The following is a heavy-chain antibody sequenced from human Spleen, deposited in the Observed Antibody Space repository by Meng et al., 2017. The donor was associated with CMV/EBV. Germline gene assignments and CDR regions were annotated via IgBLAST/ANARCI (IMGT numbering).Heavy chain of an antibody. Sequence: GESLKISCAASGFTFSSYWMHWVRQAPGKGLVWVSRINSDGSSTGYADSVKGRFTISRDNAKNTLYLQMNSLRGEDTAVYYCARGISKYFYGMDVWGQGTTVTVSS. CDR2: INSDGSST. J-gene: IGHJ6*02. CDR1: GFTFSSYW. CDR3: ARGISKYFYGMDV. V-gene: IGHV3-74*01.